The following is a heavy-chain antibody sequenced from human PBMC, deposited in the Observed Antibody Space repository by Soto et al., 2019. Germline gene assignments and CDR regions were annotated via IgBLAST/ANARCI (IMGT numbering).Heavy chain of an antibody. CDR2: IYNGGST. V-gene: IGHV4-30-4*01. D-gene: IGHD3-10*01. CDR1: GDSISNVNYC. Sequence: QVQLQESGPGLVKPSQTLSLTCTVSGDSISNVNYCWSWIRQPPDKGLEWIGHIYNGGSTYSNPPRRXRXTXAXXTSKSQIDLKISSVRAADTSVYDCANGRSGDKVDYWGQGNLVTVSS. CDR3: ANGRSGDKVDY. J-gene: IGHJ4*02.